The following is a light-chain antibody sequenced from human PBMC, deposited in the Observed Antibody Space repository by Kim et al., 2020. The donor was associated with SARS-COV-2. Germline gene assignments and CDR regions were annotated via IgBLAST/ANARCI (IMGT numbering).Light chain of an antibody. CDR2: GAS. J-gene: IGKJ4*01. Sequence: SPGERASLSCRARQSINSRFLAWYQKRPGQAPRLLIYGASSRATGIPDRFSGSGSGTDFTLTITRLEPEDVAVYFCQHYDNSPLTFGGGTKVDIK. V-gene: IGKV3-20*01. CDR1: QSINSRF. CDR3: QHYDNSPLT.